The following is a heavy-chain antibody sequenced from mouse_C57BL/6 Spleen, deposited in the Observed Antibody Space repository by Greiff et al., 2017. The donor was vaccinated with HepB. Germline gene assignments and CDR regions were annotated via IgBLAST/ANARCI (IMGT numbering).Heavy chain of an antibody. CDR3: ARSRSITTVVSYYAMDY. Sequence: QVHVKQSGAELARPGASVKLSCKASGYTFTSYGISWVKQRTGQGLEWIGEIYPRSGNTYYNEKFKGKATLTADKSSSTAYMELRSLTSEDSAVYCCARSRSITTVVSYYAMDYWGQGTSVTVSS. D-gene: IGHD1-1*01. CDR2: IYPRSGNT. J-gene: IGHJ4*01. V-gene: IGHV1-81*01. CDR1: GYTFTSYG.